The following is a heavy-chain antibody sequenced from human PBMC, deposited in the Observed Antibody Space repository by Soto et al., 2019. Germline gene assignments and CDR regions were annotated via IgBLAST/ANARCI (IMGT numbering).Heavy chain of an antibody. Sequence: PSETLSLTCTVSGGSISSYYWSWIRQPPGKGLEWIGYIYYSGSTNYNPSPKSRVTISVDTSKNQFSLKLSSVTAADTAVYYCAREYSSSSGYYFDYWGQGTLVTVSS. V-gene: IGHV4-59*01. CDR1: GGSISSYY. CDR3: AREYSSSSGYYFDY. J-gene: IGHJ4*02. D-gene: IGHD6-6*01. CDR2: IYYSGST.